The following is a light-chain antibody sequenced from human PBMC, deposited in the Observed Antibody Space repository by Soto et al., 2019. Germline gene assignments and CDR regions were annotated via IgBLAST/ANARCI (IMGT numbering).Light chain of an antibody. CDR3: QQYNSYSPT. CDR2: DAS. J-gene: IGKJ2*01. CDR1: QSISSW. Sequence: DIQMTQSPSTLSASVGDRVNITCRASQSISSWLDWYQQKQGKAPKLLIYDASSLESGVPSRFSGSGSGTEFTLTISSLQPDDFATYYCQQYNSYSPTFGQWTKLEIK. V-gene: IGKV1-5*01.